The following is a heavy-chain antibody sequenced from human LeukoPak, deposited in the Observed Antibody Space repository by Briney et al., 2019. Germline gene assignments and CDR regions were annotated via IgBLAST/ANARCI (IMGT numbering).Heavy chain of an antibody. Sequence: GGSLRLSCAASGFTFSSYGMHWVRQAPGKGLEWVALISYDGSEKHYTDSVKGRFTISRDNSKNALSLQMSSLRSEDTALYYCARDLRSYYNFWSAYYNYYYYMDVWGKGTMVTVSS. CDR3: ARDLRSYYNFWSAYYNYYYYMDV. CDR1: GFTFSSYG. D-gene: IGHD3-3*01. V-gene: IGHV3-30*19. CDR2: ISYDGSEK. J-gene: IGHJ6*03.